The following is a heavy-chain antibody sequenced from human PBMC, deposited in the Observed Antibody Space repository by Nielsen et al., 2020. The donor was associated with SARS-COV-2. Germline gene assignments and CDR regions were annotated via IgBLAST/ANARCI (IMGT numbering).Heavy chain of an antibody. D-gene: IGHD1-7*01. V-gene: IGHV4-39*02. J-gene: IGHJ6*02. CDR2: IYYSGST. CDR3: ARETAGTTESYSYNYAMDV. CDR1: GGSISSSSYY. Sequence: SETLSLTCTVSGGSISSSSYYWGWIRQPPGKGLEWIGSIYYSGSTYYNPSLKSRVTISVDTSKNQFSLKLSSVTAADTAVYYCARETAGTTESYSYNYAMDVWGQGTTVTVSS.